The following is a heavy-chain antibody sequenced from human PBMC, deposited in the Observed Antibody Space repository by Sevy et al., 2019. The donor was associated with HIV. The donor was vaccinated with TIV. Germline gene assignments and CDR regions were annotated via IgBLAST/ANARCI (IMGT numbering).Heavy chain of an antibody. D-gene: IGHD2-15*01. Sequence: GGSLRLSCAASGFTFSSYWMSWVRQAPGKGLEWVSYISTTSIITYYADSVRGRFTISRDNAKNSLYLQMNSLRAEDTAVYYCARDASPYCSGGRCYFDAFDIWGQGTMVTVSS. CDR1: GFTFSSYW. J-gene: IGHJ3*02. V-gene: IGHV3-48*01. CDR2: ISTTSIIT. CDR3: ARDASPYCSGGRCYFDAFDI.